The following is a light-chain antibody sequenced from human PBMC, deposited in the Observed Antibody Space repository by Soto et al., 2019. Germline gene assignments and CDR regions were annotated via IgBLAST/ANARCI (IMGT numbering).Light chain of an antibody. Sequence: EIVLTESPDTLSLSPGERVTLSCRASQTVIRNYLAWYQQKPGQAPRLLIYGASNRATGIPDRFSGSGSGTDFTLTISRLEPEDFAVYYCQQYGSSGTFGQGTKVDI. J-gene: IGKJ1*01. CDR3: QQYGSSGT. CDR1: QTVIRNY. V-gene: IGKV3-20*01. CDR2: GAS.